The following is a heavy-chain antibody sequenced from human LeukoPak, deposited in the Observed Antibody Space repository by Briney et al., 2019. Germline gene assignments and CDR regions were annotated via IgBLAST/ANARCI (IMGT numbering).Heavy chain of an antibody. D-gene: IGHD6-19*01. V-gene: IGHV3-53*01. CDR2: IYSGGST. J-gene: IGHJ4*02. CDR3: ARDSSSGWYHDS. CDR1: GFTVSTNY. Sequence: TGGSLRLSCAASGFTVSTNYMSWVRQAPGKGLEWVSVIYSGGSTYYADSVKGRFTISRDNSKNTLYLQMNSLRAEDTAVYYCARDSSSGWYHDSWGQGTLVTVSS.